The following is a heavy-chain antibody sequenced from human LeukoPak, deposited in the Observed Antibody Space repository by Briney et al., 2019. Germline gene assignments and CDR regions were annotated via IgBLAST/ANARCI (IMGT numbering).Heavy chain of an antibody. J-gene: IGHJ4*02. CDR2: ISSSSSYI. CDR3: ASSFGSSSSHGY. V-gene: IGHV3-21*01. D-gene: IGHD6-6*01. CDR1: GFTFSSYS. Sequence: PGGSLRLSCAASGFTFSSYSMNWVRQAPGKGLEWVSSISSSSSYIYYADSVKGRFTISRDNAKNSLYLQMNSLRAEDTAVYYCASSFGSSSSHGYWGQGTLVTVSS.